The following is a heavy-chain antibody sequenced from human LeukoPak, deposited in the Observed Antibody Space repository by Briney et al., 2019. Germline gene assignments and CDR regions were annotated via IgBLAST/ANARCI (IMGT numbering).Heavy chain of an antibody. J-gene: IGHJ4*02. CDR3: ARRKRDGYNWYFDY. D-gene: IGHD5-24*01. CDR1: GGSISSYY. V-gene: IGHV4-59*08. Sequence: SETLSLTCTVSGGSISSYYWSWIRQPPGKGLEWIGYIYYSGSTNYNPSLKSRVTISVDTSKNQFSLKLSSVTAADTAVYYCARRKRDGYNWYFDYWGQGTLVTVSS. CDR2: IYYSGST.